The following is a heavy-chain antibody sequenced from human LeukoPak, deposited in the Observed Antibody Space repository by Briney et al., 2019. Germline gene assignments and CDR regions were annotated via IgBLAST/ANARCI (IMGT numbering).Heavy chain of an antibody. CDR1: GFTFSSYS. J-gene: IGHJ4*02. CDR3: AKDVGVGSGTYYDRYYFDY. Sequence: GGSLRLSCAASGFTFSSYSMNWVRQAPGKGLEWVSSISSSSSYIYYADSAKGRFTISRDNSKKTLYLQMSSLRAEDTAVYYCAKDVGVGSGTYYDRYYFDYWGQGTLVTVSS. V-gene: IGHV3-21*04. D-gene: IGHD3-10*01. CDR2: ISSSSSYI.